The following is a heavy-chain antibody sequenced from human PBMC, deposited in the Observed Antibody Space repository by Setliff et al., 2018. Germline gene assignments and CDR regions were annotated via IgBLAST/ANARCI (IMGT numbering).Heavy chain of an antibody. CDR3: ATGGYSGYDYVY. Sequence: ASVKVSCKASGYTFTSYDINWVRQATGQGLEWMGGFDPEDGETIYAQKFQGRVTMTEDTSTDTAYMELSSLRSEDTAVYYCATGGYSGYDYVYWGQGTLVTVSS. D-gene: IGHD5-12*01. CDR2: FDPEDGET. V-gene: IGHV1-24*01. CDR1: GYTFTSYD. J-gene: IGHJ4*02.